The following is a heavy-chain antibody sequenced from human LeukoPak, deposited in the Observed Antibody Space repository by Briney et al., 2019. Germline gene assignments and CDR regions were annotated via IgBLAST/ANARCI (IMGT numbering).Heavy chain of an antibody. CDR3: ASLSYYGSGSYYSPALDY. J-gene: IGHJ4*02. CDR2: IYYSGST. Sequence: PSETLSLTCTVSGGSISSSSYYWGWIRQPPGKGLEWIGSIYYSGSTYYNPSLKSRVTISVDTSKNQFSLKLSSVTAADTAVYYCASLSYYGSGSYYSPALDYWGQGTLVTVSS. V-gene: IGHV4-39*01. D-gene: IGHD3-10*01. CDR1: GGSISSSSYY.